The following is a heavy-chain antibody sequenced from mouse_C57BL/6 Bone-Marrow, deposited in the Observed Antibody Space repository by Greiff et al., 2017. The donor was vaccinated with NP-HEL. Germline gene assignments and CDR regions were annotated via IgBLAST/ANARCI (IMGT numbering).Heavy chain of an antibody. CDR3: ALYDVGFAY. CDR2: INPYNGGP. V-gene: IGHV1-19*01. CDR1: GYTFTDYY. J-gene: IGHJ3*01. D-gene: IGHD2-12*01. Sequence: VHVKQSGPVLVKPGASVKMSCKASGYTFTDYYMNWVKQSHGKSLEWIGVINPYNGGPSYNQKFKGKATLTVDKSSSTAYMELNSLTSEDSAVYYCALYDVGFAYWGQGTLVTVSA.